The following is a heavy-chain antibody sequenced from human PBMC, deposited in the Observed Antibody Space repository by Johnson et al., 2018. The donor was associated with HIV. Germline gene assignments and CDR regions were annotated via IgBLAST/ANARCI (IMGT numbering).Heavy chain of an antibody. CDR3: ATSGSHFAFDI. Sequence: VQLVESGGGLIQPGGSLRLSCAASGFTVNSNYMSWVRQAPGQGLEWVSVIYSGGSRHYRDSVKGRFTVSRDSSRNTVYLQMNSLRAEDTAVYYCATSGSHFAFDIWGQGTMVTVSS. D-gene: IGHD1-26*01. CDR1: GFTVNSNY. J-gene: IGHJ3*02. CDR2: IYSGGSR. V-gene: IGHV3-53*01.